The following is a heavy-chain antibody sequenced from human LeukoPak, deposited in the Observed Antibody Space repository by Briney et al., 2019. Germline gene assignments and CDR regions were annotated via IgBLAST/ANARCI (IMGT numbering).Heavy chain of an antibody. J-gene: IGHJ5*02. Sequence: SETLSLPCTVSGNSFGDYYWSWIRQPAGKGLGWIGRIYTSGSTTYNPSLKSRVTMSVDTSKSQFSLNLMSVTAADTAVYYCTRDTGTTGEVKFDPWGQGTLVTVSS. CDR2: IYTSGST. D-gene: IGHD4-17*01. V-gene: IGHV4-4*07. CDR1: GNSFGDYY. CDR3: TRDTGTTGEVKFDP.